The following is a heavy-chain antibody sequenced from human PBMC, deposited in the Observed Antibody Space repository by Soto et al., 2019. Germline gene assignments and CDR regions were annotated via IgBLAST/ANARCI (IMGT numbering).Heavy chain of an antibody. Sequence: SGTPSPTRPFSCCSLSRGDYYWSWIRQHPGKGLEWIGYIYYSGSTYYNPSLKSRVTISVDTSKNQFSLKLSSVTATDTAVYYCARVPDYWGQGTLVTVSS. CDR2: IYYSGST. J-gene: IGHJ4*02. CDR1: CCSLSRGDYY. V-gene: IGHV4-31*03. CDR3: ARVPDY.